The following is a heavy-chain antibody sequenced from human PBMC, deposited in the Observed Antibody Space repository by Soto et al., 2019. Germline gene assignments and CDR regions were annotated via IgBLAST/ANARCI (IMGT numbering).Heavy chain of an antibody. V-gene: IGHV4-30-2*01. Sequence: QLQLQESGSGLVRPSQTLSLTCTVSGDSISRGGYSWTWSLQPPGKTPEWIGNIYDSASTSYNPSVKSRVTVSADRSKNQFALKLPSVTAADTAVCFCARGSSSYYDYGMDVWGQGTTVTVSS. D-gene: IGHD6-6*01. J-gene: IGHJ6*02. CDR2: IYDSAST. CDR1: GDSISRGGYS. CDR3: ARGSSSYYDYGMDV.